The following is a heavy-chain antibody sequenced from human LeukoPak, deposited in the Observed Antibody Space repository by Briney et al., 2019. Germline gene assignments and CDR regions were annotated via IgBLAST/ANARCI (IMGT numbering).Heavy chain of an antibody. Sequence: GSLRLSCAASGFTFSSYAMSWVRQAPGKGLEWVSAISGSGGSTYYADSVKGRFTISRDNSKNTLYLQMNSLRAEDTAVYYCAKDVGSGWYRNFYFDYWGQGTLVTVSS. J-gene: IGHJ4*02. CDR3: AKDVGSGWYRNFYFDY. CDR1: GFTFSSYA. V-gene: IGHV3-23*01. CDR2: ISGSGGST. D-gene: IGHD6-19*01.